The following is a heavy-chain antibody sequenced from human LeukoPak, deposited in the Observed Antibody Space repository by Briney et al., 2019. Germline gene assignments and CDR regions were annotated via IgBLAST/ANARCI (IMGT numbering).Heavy chain of an antibody. CDR3: ARETYYYGAFDI. CDR1: GFTFSTYS. V-gene: IGHV3-21*01. Sequence: AGGSLRLSCAASGFTFSTYSMNWVRQAPGKGLEWVSSISSSSSYIYYADSVKGRFTISRDNAKNSLYLQMNSLRAEDTAVYYCARETYYYGAFDIWGQGTMVTVSS. CDR2: ISSSSSYI. D-gene: IGHD3-10*01. J-gene: IGHJ3*02.